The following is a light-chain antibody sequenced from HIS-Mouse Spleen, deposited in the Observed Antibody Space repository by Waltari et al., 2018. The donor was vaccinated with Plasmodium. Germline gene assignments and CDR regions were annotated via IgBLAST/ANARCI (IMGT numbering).Light chain of an antibody. CDR3: QAWDSSTVV. V-gene: IGLV3-1*01. J-gene: IGLJ2*01. Sequence: SYELTQPPSVSVSPGQTASITCSGDKLGSKSACRYPQKPGQSPVLVIYHDSKRPSGSPERFSGSNSGNTATLTISGTQAMDEADYYCQAWDSSTVVFGGGTKLTVL. CDR1: KLGSKS. CDR2: HDS.